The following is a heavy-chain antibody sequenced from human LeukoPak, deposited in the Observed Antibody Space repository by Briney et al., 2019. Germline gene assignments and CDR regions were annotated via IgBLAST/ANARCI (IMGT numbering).Heavy chain of an antibody. V-gene: IGHV5-51*01. J-gene: IGHJ6*03. CDR3: ARTPPIAVAGTTDYYYYMDV. CDR2: IYLGDSDT. CDR1: GYSFTSYW. Sequence: GESLKISCKGSGYSFTSYWIGWVRQMPGKGLEWMGIIYLGDSDTKYSPSFQGQVTISADKSISTAYLQWSSLKASDTAMYYCARTPPIAVAGTTDYYYYMDVWGKGTTVTVSS. D-gene: IGHD6-19*01.